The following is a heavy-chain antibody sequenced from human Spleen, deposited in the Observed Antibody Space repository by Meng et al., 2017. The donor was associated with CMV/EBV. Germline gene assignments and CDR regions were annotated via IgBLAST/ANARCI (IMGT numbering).Heavy chain of an antibody. D-gene: IGHD6-13*01. CDR3: ARAVAAAVKIDY. Sequence: SETLSLTCTVSDYSISNGYYWGWIRQPPGKGLEWIGYIYYSGSTYYNPSLKSRLTISVDTSKNQFSLKLSSVTAADTAVYFCARAVAAAVKIDYWGQGTLVTVSS. J-gene: IGHJ4*02. CDR1: DYSISNGYY. V-gene: IGHV4-38-2*02. CDR2: IYYSGST.